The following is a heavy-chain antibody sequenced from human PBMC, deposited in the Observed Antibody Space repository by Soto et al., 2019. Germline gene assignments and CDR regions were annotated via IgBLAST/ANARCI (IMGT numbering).Heavy chain of an antibody. J-gene: IGHJ3*02. Sequence: GGSLRLSCAASGFTFSSYSMTWVRQAPGKGLEWVAHITGSAGTTYYADSVKGRFTISRDTSRNTVYLQMNSLRAEDTALYYCAKCMQAYWNYDAHHIWGQGTMVTVSS. V-gene: IGHV3-23*01. CDR3: AKCMQAYWNYDAHHI. CDR2: ITGSAGTT. CDR1: GFTFSSYS. D-gene: IGHD2-8*01.